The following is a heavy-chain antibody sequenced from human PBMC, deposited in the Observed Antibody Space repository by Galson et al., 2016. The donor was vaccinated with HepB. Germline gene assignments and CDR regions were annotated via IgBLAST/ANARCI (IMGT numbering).Heavy chain of an antibody. CDR3: ARGGRRRQVAPYYHLDV. V-gene: IGHV3-21*01. Sequence: SLRLSCAASGFTFSSYSMNWVRQAPGKGLEWVSSISSSSSYIYYADSVKGRFTVSRDNAKSSLYLQMNSSVTAADTAVYYCARGGRRRQVAPYYHLDVWGQGTTVTVSS. D-gene: IGHD6-25*01. CDR1: GFTFSSYS. J-gene: IGHJ6*02. CDR2: ISSSSSYI.